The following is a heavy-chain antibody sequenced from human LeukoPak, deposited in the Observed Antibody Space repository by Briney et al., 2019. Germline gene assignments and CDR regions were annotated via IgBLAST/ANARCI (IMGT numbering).Heavy chain of an antibody. Sequence: SETLSLTCTVSGGTVTSGFYYWTWIRQPPGKGLEWIGYVYYSGTANYNPSLKSRVTISVDRAKNQFSLNLISVTAADTAVYYGARDPGGRISGRSPHYFDYWGQGSLVTVSS. CDR3: ARDPGGRISGRSPHYFDY. J-gene: IGHJ4*02. CDR2: VYYSGTA. V-gene: IGHV4-61*01. D-gene: IGHD6-19*01. CDR1: GGTVTSGFYY.